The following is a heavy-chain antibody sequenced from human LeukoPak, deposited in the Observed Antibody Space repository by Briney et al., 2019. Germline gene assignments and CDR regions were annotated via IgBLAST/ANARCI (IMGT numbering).Heavy chain of an antibody. Sequence: GGSLRFSCAASGFTFSSYAMSWVRQAPGKGLEWVSAISGSGGSTYYADSVKGRFTISRDNSKNTLYLQMNSLRAEDTAVYYCAKSFLNDYYFYGMDVWGQGTTVTVSS. J-gene: IGHJ6*02. CDR3: AKSFLNDYYFYGMDV. V-gene: IGHV3-23*01. CDR2: ISGSGGST. CDR1: GFTFSSYA. D-gene: IGHD2-8*01.